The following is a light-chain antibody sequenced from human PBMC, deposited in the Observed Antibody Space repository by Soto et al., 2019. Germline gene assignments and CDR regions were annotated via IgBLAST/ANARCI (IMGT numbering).Light chain of an antibody. CDR2: DVS. CDR3: SSYTTSSSYV. CDR1: SGDVGAYNY. J-gene: IGLJ1*01. Sequence: QSVLTQPASVSESPGQSITISCTGTSGDVGAYNYVSWYQQHPGKAPKLMIYDVSNRPSGVSNRFSGSKSGNTASLTISGLRAEDEADYYCSSYTTSSSYVFGTGTKLTVL. V-gene: IGLV2-14*01.